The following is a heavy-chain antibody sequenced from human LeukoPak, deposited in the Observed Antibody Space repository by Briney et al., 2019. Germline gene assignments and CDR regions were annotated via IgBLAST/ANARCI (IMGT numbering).Heavy chain of an antibody. CDR1: GGSISSGDYY. V-gene: IGHV4-30-4*01. D-gene: IGHD6-6*01. J-gene: IGHJ4*02. Sequence: SETLCLNCTVSGGSISSGDYYWSWIRQPPGKGREWIGYIYYSGSTYYNPSLKSRVTISVDTSKNQFSLKLSSVTAADTAVYYCASQEISRSYYFDYWGQGTLVTVSS. CDR2: IYYSGST. CDR3: ASQEISRSYYFDY.